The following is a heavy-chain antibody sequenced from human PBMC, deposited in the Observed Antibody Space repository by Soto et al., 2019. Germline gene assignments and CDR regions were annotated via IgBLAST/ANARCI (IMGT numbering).Heavy chain of an antibody. CDR3: ARLYSSSWYYFDY. J-gene: IGHJ4*02. CDR2: IYYSGST. Sequence: SETLSLTCTVSGGSVSNSRYYWGWIRQPPGKGLEWIGIIYYSGSTYYNPSLKARVTISVDTSKNQFSLKLSSVTATDTAVYYCARLYSSSWYYFDYWGQGNLVTVSS. D-gene: IGHD6-13*01. CDR1: GGSVSNSRYY. V-gene: IGHV4-39*01.